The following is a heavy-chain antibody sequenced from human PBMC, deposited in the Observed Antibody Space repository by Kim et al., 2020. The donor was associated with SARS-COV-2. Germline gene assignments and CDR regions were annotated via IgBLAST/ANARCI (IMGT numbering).Heavy chain of an antibody. J-gene: IGHJ4*02. Sequence: YADSVKGRFTLSRDKYKNTLYMQMNSLRAEDTAVYYCAKTGRATIFGFDYWGQGTLVTVSS. D-gene: IGHD2-15*01. CDR3: AKTGRATIFGFDY. V-gene: IGHV3-23*01.